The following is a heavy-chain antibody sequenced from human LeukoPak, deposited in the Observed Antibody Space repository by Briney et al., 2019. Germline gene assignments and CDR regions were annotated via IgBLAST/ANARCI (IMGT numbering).Heavy chain of an antibody. V-gene: IGHV4-59*11. CDR2: ISYIGST. D-gene: IGHD4-17*01. J-gene: IGHJ3*02. CDR1: GGSISSHY. CDR3: ARDPTPVTKGLDI. Sequence: PSETLSLTCTVSGGSISSHYWIWIRQPPGKGLEWIGYISYIGSTNYNPSLKSRVTISVDTSKNQFSLKLSSVTTADAAVYFCARDPTPVTKGLDIWGQGTMVTVSS.